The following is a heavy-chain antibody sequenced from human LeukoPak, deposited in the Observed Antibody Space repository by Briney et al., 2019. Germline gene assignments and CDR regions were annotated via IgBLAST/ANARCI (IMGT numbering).Heavy chain of an antibody. D-gene: IGHD3-9*01. J-gene: IGHJ4*02. CDR1: GGSISSYY. CDR2: IYYSGST. V-gene: IGHV4-59*01. CDR3: ARVGYDILTGYFTIDY. Sequence: SETLSLTCTVSGGSISSYYWSWIRQPPGKGLEWIGYIYYSGSTNYNPSLKSRVTISVDTSKNQFSLKLSSVTAADTAVYYCARVGYDILTGYFTIDYWGQGTLVTVSS.